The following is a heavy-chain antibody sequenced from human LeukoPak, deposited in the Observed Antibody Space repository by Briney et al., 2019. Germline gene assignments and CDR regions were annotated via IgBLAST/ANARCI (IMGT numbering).Heavy chain of an antibody. CDR3: ARDRDMDDAFDI. J-gene: IGHJ3*02. Sequence: SETLSLTCLVSGASISRYYWGWIRQPPGKGLEWIGYLSYDGSTFYNPSLESRVAISVDTSKNQFSLSLNSVTAADTAVYYCARDRDMDDAFDIWGQGTMVTVSS. CDR2: LSYDGST. CDR1: GASISRYY. V-gene: IGHV4-59*12.